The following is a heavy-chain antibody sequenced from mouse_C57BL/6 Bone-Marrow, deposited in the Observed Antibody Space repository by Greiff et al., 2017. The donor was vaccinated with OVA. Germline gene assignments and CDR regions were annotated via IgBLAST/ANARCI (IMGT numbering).Heavy chain of an antibody. Sequence: QVQLQQSGPGLVAPSQSLSITCTVSGFSLTSYGVDWVRQSPGQGLEWLGVIWGVGGTNYNSALKSRLSISNDNSKSQVFLKMNSLQTDDTAMYYCASVELGFAYWGQGTLVTVSA. D-gene: IGHD4-1*01. CDR3: ASVELGFAY. CDR1: GFSLTSYG. CDR2: IWGVGGT. J-gene: IGHJ3*01. V-gene: IGHV2-6*01.